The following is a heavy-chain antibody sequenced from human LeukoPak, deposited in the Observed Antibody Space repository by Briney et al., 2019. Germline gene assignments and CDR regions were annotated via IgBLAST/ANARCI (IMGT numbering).Heavy chain of an antibody. J-gene: IGHJ4*02. CDR3: ARVGGLVDSSSWYMFDY. D-gene: IGHD6-13*01. V-gene: IGHV1-2*04. Sequence: GASVKVSCRTSGYTFTGYYMHWVRQAPGQGLEWMGWINPNSGGTNYAQKFQGWVTMTRDTSISTAYMELSRLRSDDTAVYYCARVGGLVDSSSWYMFDYWGQGTLVTVSS. CDR2: INPNSGGT. CDR1: GYTFTGYY.